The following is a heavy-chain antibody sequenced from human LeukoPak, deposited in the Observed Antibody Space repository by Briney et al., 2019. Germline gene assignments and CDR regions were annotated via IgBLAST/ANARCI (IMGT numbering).Heavy chain of an antibody. CDR1: GYTFTDSY. D-gene: IGHD3-16*01. CDR2: INPNSGGT. J-gene: IGHJ6*03. V-gene: IGHV1-2*02. CDR3: AREALWYYYMDV. Sequence: ASVKVSCKASGYTFTDSYLHWVRLAPGHGLEWLGLINPNSGGTNYAQSFQGRVTMTRDTSITTAYMELSSLRSDDTAVYYCAREALWYYYMDVWGKGTTVTVSS.